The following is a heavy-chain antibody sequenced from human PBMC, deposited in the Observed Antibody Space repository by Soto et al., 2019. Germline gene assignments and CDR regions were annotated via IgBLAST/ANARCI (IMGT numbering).Heavy chain of an antibody. V-gene: IGHV1-69*12. CDR1: GGTFSSYA. CDR3: ARDPGGGVFYWFAP. CDR2: IIPIFGTA. J-gene: IGHJ5*02. Sequence: QVQLVQSGAEVKKPGSSVKVSCKASGGTFSSYAISWVRQAPGQGLEWMGGIIPIFGTANYAQKFQGRVTXXAXEXXSTAYMELSSVRSEDTAVYYCARDPGGGVFYWFAPWGQGPLVTVSS. D-gene: IGHD3-16*01.